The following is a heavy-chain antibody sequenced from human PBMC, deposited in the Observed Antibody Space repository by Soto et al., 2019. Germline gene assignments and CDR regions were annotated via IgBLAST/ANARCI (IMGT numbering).Heavy chain of an antibody. D-gene: IGHD1-26*01. J-gene: IGHJ5*02. Sequence: PSETLSLTCTVSGGSISSGGYYWSWIRQHPGKGLEWIGYIYYSGSTYYNPSLKSRVTISVDTSKNQFSLKLSSVTAADTAVYYCARQGVGSHGANWFDPWGQGTLVTVSS. V-gene: IGHV4-31*03. CDR2: IYYSGST. CDR3: ARQGVGSHGANWFDP. CDR1: GGSISSGGYY.